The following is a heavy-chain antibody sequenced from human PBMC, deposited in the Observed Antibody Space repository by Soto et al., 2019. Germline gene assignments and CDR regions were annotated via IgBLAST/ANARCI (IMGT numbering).Heavy chain of an antibody. J-gene: IGHJ6*02. CDR3: AREQGLTGGYYYDSSGYYGYYYYGMDV. CDR2: IIPIFGTA. Sequence: QVPLVQSGAEVKKPGSSVKVSCKASGGTFSSYAISWVRQAPGQGLEWMGGIIPIFGTANYAQKFQGRVTITADESTSTAYMELSSLRSEDTAVYYCAREQGLTGGYYYDSSGYYGYYYYGMDVWGQGTTVTVSS. V-gene: IGHV1-69*01. CDR1: GGTFSSYA. D-gene: IGHD3-22*01.